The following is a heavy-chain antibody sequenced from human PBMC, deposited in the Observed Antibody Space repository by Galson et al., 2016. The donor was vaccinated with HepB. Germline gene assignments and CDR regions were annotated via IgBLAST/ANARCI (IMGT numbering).Heavy chain of an antibody. V-gene: IGHV1-18*01. Sequence: SVKVSCKASGYTFSSHGISWVRQAPGQGLEWMGWISADNGNTNYAQKLQGRVTMTTDTSTSTAYLELRSLRSDDPAVYYCARSQPGWFNWFALWGQGTLVTVSS. CDR2: ISADNGNT. D-gene: IGHD6-19*01. J-gene: IGHJ5*02. CDR1: GYTFSSHG. CDR3: ARSQPGWFNWFAL.